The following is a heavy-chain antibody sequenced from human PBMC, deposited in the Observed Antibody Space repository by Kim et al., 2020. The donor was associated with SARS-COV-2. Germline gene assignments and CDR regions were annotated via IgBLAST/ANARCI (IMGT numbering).Heavy chain of an antibody. Sequence: SETLSLTCAVDGGSFSGYYWRWILQPPGKGLEWIGEINHSGRTNYNPSLKSRVTISVDTSKNQYPLKLTSVTAADTAVYYCARRLSNTSGWGSHYCDLWGQGTLVTVSS. CDR2: INHSGRT. CDR3: ARRLSNTSGWGSHYCDL. CDR1: GGSFSGYY. V-gene: IGHV4-34*01. D-gene: IGHD3-10*01. J-gene: IGHJ4*02.